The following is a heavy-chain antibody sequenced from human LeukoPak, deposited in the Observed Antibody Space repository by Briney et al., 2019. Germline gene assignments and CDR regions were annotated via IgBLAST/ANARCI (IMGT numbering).Heavy chain of an antibody. CDR3: ARDGELRYFDWLSLGNFDY. D-gene: IGHD3-9*01. CDR1: GFTFSSYW. CDR2: IKQDGSEK. J-gene: IGHJ4*02. V-gene: IGHV3-7*03. Sequence: GGSLRLSCAASGFTFSSYWMSWVRQAPGKGLEWVANIKQDGSEKYYVDSVKGRFTISRDNAKNSLYLQMNSLRAEDTAVCYCARDGELRYFDWLSLGNFDYWGQGTLVTVSS.